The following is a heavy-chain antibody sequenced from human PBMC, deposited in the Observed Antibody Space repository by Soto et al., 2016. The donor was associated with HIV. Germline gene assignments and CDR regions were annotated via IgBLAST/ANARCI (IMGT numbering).Heavy chain of an antibody. CDR1: GFTFSNSA. D-gene: IGHD3-16*01. CDR2: IRSKANSYAT. CDR3: TSQDYDYLWGSYLRGVDI. Sequence: EVQLVESGGSLVQPGGSLKLSCAVSGFTFSNSAIHWVRQASGKGLEWVGRIRSKANSYATAYGASVKGRFTISRDDSENTAFLQMNSLKTEDTAVYYCTSQDYDYLWGSYLRGVDIWGQGTTVIVSS. J-gene: IGHJ6*02. V-gene: IGHV3-73*01.